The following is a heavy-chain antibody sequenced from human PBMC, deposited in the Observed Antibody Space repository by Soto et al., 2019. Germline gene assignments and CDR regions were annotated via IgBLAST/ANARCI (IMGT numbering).Heavy chain of an antibody. V-gene: IGHV1-18*01. CDR3: ARDAMVRGASHYYYGMEC. CDR1: GYTFTSYC. CDR2: ISGYNGKT. D-gene: IGHD3-10*01. Sequence: QVQLVQSGGEVKKPGASVKVSCKTSGYTFTSYCISWVRQAPGQGLEWMGWISGYNGKTNYAQKFQGRVTMSTDTSTSTAYMEVRSLRSDDTAVYYCARDAMVRGASHYYYGMECWGQGTTLSVSS. J-gene: IGHJ6*02.